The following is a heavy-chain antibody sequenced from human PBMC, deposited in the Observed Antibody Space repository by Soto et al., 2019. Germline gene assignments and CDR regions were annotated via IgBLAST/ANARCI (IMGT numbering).Heavy chain of an antibody. CDR3: AKGFGGSSGWYYFDY. J-gene: IGHJ4*02. D-gene: IGHD6-19*01. V-gene: IGHV3-23*01. CDR2: ISGSGGVT. Sequence: EVQLLESGGGLVQPGGSLRLSCAASGFTFNSYALTWVRQAPGKGLEWVSSISGSGGVTYYADSVKGRFTISRDNSKNTLYLQMNSLRPHDTAVYYCAKGFGGSSGWYYFDYWGQGTLVTVSS. CDR1: GFTFNSYA.